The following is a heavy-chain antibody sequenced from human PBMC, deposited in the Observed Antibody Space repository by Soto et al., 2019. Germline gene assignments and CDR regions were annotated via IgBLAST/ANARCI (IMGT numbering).Heavy chain of an antibody. CDR1: DDSINSDKYY. Sequence: QLQLQESGPGLVKPSETLSLTCSVSDDSINSDKYYWGWIRQPPGKGLEWIGSIYYRGNAYYNPSLQPRVTISLDKSKSQFSLKLNSVTAADSAVYFCARLEGLATFSYYFDFWGPGALVTVSS. CDR3: ARLEGLATFSYYFDF. J-gene: IGHJ4*02. D-gene: IGHD3-9*01. V-gene: IGHV4-39*01. CDR2: IYYRGNA.